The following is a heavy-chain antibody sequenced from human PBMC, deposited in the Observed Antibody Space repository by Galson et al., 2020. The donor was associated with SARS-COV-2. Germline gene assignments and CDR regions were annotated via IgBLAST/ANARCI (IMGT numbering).Heavy chain of an antibody. D-gene: IGHD2-2*01. CDR1: GFAFNTYG. CDR2: VISDGSNK. Sequence: GESLKISCTASGFAFNTYGMHWVRQAPGKGLEWVAHVISDGSNKFYADAVRGRFTITRDNSKNTLHLQMNSLRSEDTAVYYCAKVVVPVPFHYYGVDVWGQGTTVTVTS. CDR3: AKVVVPVPFHYYGVDV. V-gene: IGHV3-30*18. J-gene: IGHJ6*02.